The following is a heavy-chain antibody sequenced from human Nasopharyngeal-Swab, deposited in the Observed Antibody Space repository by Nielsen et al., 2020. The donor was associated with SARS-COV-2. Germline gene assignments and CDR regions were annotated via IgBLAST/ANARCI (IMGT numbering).Heavy chain of an antibody. V-gene: IGHV1-18*01. CDR3: ATDHWNRFDY. Sequence: ASVKVSCKASGYTFTNYGVSWVRQAPGQGLEWMGWVSALNGRTNYIQKFQGRIIMTTDTSTNTAFMELTDLTSDDTAVYYCATDHWNRFDYWGQGTQVTVSS. J-gene: IGHJ4*02. CDR2: VSALNGRT. D-gene: IGHD1-1*01. CDR1: GYTFTNYG.